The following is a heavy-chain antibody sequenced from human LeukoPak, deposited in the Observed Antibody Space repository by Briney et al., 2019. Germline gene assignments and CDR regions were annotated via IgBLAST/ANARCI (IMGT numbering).Heavy chain of an antibody. V-gene: IGHV3-74*01. CDR2: INSDGSST. Sequence: GSLRLSCAASGFTFSTYWLHWVRQAPGKGLVWVSRINSDGSSTSYADSVKGRFTISRDNAKNTLYLQMSSLRAEDTAVYYCARGASVYSAFFDSWGQGALVTVSS. J-gene: IGHJ4*02. D-gene: IGHD1-26*01. CDR3: ARGASVYSAFFDS. CDR1: GFTFSTYW.